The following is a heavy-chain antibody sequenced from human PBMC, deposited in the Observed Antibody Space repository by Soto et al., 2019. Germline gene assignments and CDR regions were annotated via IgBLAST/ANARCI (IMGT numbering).Heavy chain of an antibody. D-gene: IGHD3-3*01. CDR2: IYWDDDK. J-gene: IGHJ5*02. CDR1: GFSLSTSGVG. CDR3: AHRRYDFWSGYLGPNWFDP. V-gene: IGHV2-5*02. Sequence: QITLKESGPALVKPTQTLTLTCTFSGFSLSTSGVGVGWIRQPPGKALEWLALIYWDDDKRYSPSLKSRLTITKDTSKNQVVLTLTNMDPVDTATYYCAHRRYDFWSGYLGPNWFDPWGQGTLVTVSS.